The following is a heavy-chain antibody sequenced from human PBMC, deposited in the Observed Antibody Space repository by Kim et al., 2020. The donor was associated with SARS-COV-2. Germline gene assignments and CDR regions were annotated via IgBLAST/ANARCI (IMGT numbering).Heavy chain of an antibody. J-gene: IGHJ4*02. CDR1: GFTFSAYA. D-gene: IGHD3-3*01. CDR2: IGGSGSTT. V-gene: IGHV3-23*01. CDR3: AKVRSGYYTELDY. Sequence: GGSLRLSCVASGFTFSAYAMTWVRQAPGKGLEWVSVIGGSGSTTYYADSVKGRFTISRDKSTNTVFLQLNSLRAEDTAVYYCAKVRSGYYTELDYWGQGT.